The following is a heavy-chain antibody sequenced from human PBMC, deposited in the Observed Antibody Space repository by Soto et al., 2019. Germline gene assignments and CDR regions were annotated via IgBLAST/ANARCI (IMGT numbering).Heavy chain of an antibody. CDR2: ISYDGSNK. CDR1: GFTFSSYG. J-gene: IGHJ6*02. CDR3: ANYGRGTHDGRYGMDV. D-gene: IGHD4-17*01. V-gene: IGHV3-30*18. Sequence: QVQLVESGGGVVQPGRSLRLSCAASGFTFSSYGMHWVRQAPGKGLEWVAVISYDGSNKYYADSVKGRFTISRDNSKNTLYLQMNSLRAEDTTVYYCANYGRGTHDGRYGMDVWGQGTTVTVSS.